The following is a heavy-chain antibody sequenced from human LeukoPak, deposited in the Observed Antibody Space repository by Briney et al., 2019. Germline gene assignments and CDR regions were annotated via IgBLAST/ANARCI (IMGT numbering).Heavy chain of an antibody. CDR3: AKRAEYYYDSSGYYSH. D-gene: IGHD3-22*01. CDR2: ISGSGGST. J-gene: IGHJ4*02. V-gene: IGHV3-23*01. CDR1: GFTLSSYA. Sequence: GGSLRLSCAASGFTLSSYAMRWVGQARGEGVEWGAAISGSGGSTYYADSVNGRFPISRDTSKNPLYLQMNSLRAEDTAVYYCAKRAEYYYDSSGYYSHWGQGTLVTVSS.